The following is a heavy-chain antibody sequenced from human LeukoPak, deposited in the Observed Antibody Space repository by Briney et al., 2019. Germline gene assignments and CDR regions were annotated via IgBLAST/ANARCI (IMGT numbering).Heavy chain of an antibody. CDR1: GFTLDDYA. CDR3: AKYIWGHDDSSCYYFDY. Sequence: GGSLRLSCAASGFTLDDYAMHWVRQAPGKGLEWVSGISWNSGSIGYADSVKGRFTISRDNAKNSLYLPMNSMRAEDTALYYCAKYIWGHDDSSCYYFDYWGEGTLVTVSS. J-gene: IGHJ4*02. CDR2: ISWNSGSI. V-gene: IGHV3-9*01. D-gene: IGHD3-22*01.